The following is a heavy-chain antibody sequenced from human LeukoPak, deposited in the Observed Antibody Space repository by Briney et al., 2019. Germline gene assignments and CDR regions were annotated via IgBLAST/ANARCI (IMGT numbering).Heavy chain of an antibody. Sequence: SQTMSLTCTVSGGSISSGDYYWSWIRQPPGKGLEWIGYIYYSGSTNYNPSLKSRVTISVDTSKNQFSLKLSSVTAADTAVYYCARYGDYGYYFDYWGQGTLVTVSS. CDR2: IYYSGST. V-gene: IGHV4-61*08. CDR1: GGSISSGDYY. D-gene: IGHD4-17*01. CDR3: ARYGDYGYYFDY. J-gene: IGHJ4*02.